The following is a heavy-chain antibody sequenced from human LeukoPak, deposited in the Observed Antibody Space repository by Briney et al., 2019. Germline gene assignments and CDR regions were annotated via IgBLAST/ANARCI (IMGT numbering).Heavy chain of an antibody. Sequence: ASETLSLTRTVSGGSISSYYWSWIRQPAGKGLEWIGRIYTSGSTNYNPSLKSRVTMSVDTSKNQFSLKLSSVTAADTAVYYCAGTTYYYDSSGYYPADYWGQGTLVTVSS. J-gene: IGHJ4*02. CDR1: GGSISSYY. D-gene: IGHD3-22*01. CDR2: IYTSGST. CDR3: AGTTYYYDSSGYYPADY. V-gene: IGHV4-4*07.